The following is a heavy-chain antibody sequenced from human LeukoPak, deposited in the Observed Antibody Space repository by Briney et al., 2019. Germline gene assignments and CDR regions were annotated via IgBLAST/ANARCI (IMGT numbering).Heavy chain of an antibody. J-gene: IGHJ4*02. CDR3: ANGVAVAGTPPFDY. D-gene: IGHD6-19*01. Sequence: NPGGSLRLSCAASGFTFSSYGMHWVRQAPGKGLEWVAGITYDGSNKYSVDSVKGRFTISRDNSKNTLYLQMNSLRAEDTALYYCANGVAVAGTPPFDYWGQGTLVTVSS. CDR1: GFTFSSYG. CDR2: ITYDGSNK. V-gene: IGHV3-30*18.